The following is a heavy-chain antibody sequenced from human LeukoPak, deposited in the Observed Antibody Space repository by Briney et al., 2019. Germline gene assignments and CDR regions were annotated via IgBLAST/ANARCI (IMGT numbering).Heavy chain of an antibody. J-gene: IGHJ4*02. D-gene: IGHD2-15*01. CDR3: AKDPLYAEYCSRGSCYADY. CDR1: GFTFSSYG. V-gene: IGHV3-30*18. CDR2: ISYDGSNI. Sequence: RGRSLRLSCAPSGFTFSSYGMHWVRQAPGKGLEWVAVISYDGSNIYYADSVKGRFTISRDNSKNTLYLQMNSLRAEDTAVYYCAKDPLYAEYCSRGSCYADYWGQGTLVTVSS.